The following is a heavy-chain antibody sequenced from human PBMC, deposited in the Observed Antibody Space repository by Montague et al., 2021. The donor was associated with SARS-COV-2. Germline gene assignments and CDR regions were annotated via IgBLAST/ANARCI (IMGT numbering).Heavy chain of an antibody. Sequence: SLRLSLSASGFTVNTNFMTWVRQAPGKGLEWISIIYSGGITYYADSVKGRFTISRDDSKNTVYLQMNSLRAEDTATYLCARSITLPAVLASWGQGTLVTVSS. D-gene: IGHD2/OR15-2a*01. CDR1: GFTVNTNF. CDR2: IYSGGIT. V-gene: IGHV3-53*01. CDR3: ARSITLPAVLAS. J-gene: IGHJ5*02.